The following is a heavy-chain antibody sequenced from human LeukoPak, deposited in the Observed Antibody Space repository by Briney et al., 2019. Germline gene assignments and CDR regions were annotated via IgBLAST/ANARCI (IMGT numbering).Heavy chain of an antibody. CDR2: ISAGGGST. D-gene: IGHD6-13*01. J-gene: IGHJ1*01. CDR1: GFTFSNYA. CDR3: AKDGDSSWYPEYFQH. Sequence: PGGSLRLSCAASGFTFSNYAMSWVRQAPGRGLEWVSGISAGGGSTYYADSVKGRFTSSRDNSKNTLYVQMNSLRAEDTAVYYCAKDGDSSWYPEYFQHWGQGTLVTVSS. V-gene: IGHV3-23*01.